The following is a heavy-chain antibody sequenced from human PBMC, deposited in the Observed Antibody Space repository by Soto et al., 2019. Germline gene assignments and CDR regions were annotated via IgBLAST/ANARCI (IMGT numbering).Heavy chain of an antibody. Sequence: GESRKIACKVGGYSFTSYWIGWVRQMPGKGLEWMGIIYPGDSDTRYSPSFQGQVTISADKSISTAYLQWSSLKASDTAMYYCARQVRYCSGGSCSTQYYFDYWGQGTLVTVSS. CDR2: IYPGDSDT. V-gene: IGHV5-51*01. CDR3: ARQVRYCSGGSCSTQYYFDY. D-gene: IGHD2-15*01. CDR1: GYSFTSYW. J-gene: IGHJ4*02.